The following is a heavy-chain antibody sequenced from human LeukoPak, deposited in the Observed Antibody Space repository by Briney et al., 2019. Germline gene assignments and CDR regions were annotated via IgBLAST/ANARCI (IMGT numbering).Heavy chain of an antibody. CDR3: ARGGGDHAFDI. D-gene: IGHD2-21*02. CDR2: IDNNGRDT. Sequence: GGSLRLSCAASGFIFSSYWMHWVRHSPEKGLVWVSRIDNNGRDTIYADSVKGRFTISRDNTRNTLHLQLGSLRVEDTAIYYCARGGGDHAFDIWGQGTMVTVSS. CDR1: GFIFSSYW. J-gene: IGHJ3*02. V-gene: IGHV3-74*01.